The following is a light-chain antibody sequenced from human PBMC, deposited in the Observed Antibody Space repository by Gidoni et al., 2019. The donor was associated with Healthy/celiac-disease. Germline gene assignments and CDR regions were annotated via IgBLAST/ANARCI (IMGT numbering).Light chain of an antibody. CDR1: SSDVGGYNY. CDR3: SSYTSSSTYVV. V-gene: IGLV2-14*01. Sequence: QSALTQPASVSGSPGQSITISCTGTSSDVGGYNYVYWYQQHPGKAPKLMIYEVRNRPSGVSNRFSGSKSGNTASLTISGLQAEDEADYYCSSYTSSSTYVVFGGGTKLTVL. CDR2: EVR. J-gene: IGLJ2*01.